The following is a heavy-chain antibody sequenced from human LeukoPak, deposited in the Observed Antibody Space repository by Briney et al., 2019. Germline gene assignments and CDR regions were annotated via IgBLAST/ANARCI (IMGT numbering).Heavy chain of an antibody. V-gene: IGHV3-7*03. CDR3: ARDSLIQYGSGSYWGFDY. J-gene: IGHJ4*02. CDR1: GSIFSNYW. D-gene: IGHD3-10*01. CDR2: IKTDGSDK. Sequence: GGSLRLSCAASGSIFSNYWMSWVRQAPGEGPEWVGDIKTDGSDKYYVGSVKGRFTISRDNAKNSLYLQMNSLRAEDTAVYYCARDSLIQYGSGSYWGFDYWGQGILVTVSS.